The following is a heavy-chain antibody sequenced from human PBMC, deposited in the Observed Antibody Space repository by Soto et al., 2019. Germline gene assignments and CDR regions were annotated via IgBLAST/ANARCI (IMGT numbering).Heavy chain of an antibody. D-gene: IGHD3-16*01. J-gene: IGHJ6*02. CDR3: AKDIGGVRSYDKYYYYYGMDV. V-gene: IGHV1-69*01. CDR2: IIPIFGTA. Sequence: QVQLVQSGAEVKKPGSSVKVSCKASGGTFSSYAISWVRQAPGQGLEWMGGIIPIFGTANYAQKFQGRVTITADESTSTAYMELSSLRSEDTAVYYCAKDIGGVRSYDKYYYYYGMDVWGQGTTVTVSS. CDR1: GGTFSSYA.